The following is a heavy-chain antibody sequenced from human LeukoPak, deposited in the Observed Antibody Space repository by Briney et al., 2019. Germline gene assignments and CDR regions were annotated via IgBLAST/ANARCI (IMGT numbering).Heavy chain of an antibody. J-gene: IGHJ4*02. D-gene: IGHD2-15*01. CDR2: INPAGSET. CDR3: ARFGYVAAVDV. Sequence: GGSLRLSCAASGFSFSAYWMTWVRQAPGTGLEWVANINPAGSETYYVDSVKGRFSISRDNAKNLVYLQINSLRAEDTAVYHCARFGYVAAVDVWGQGTPVTVSS. CDR1: GFSFSAYW. V-gene: IGHV3-7*01.